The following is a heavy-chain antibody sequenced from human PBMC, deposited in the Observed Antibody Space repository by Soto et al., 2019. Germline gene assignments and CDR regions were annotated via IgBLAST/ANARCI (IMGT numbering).Heavy chain of an antibody. V-gene: IGHV2-5*02. CDR2: IYWDNNS. CDR3: AHYFESSGHWGFDY. J-gene: IGHJ4*02. CDR1: GFSLTTRGVG. Sequence: QITLKESGPTLVKPTQTLTLTCSFTGFSLTTRGVGVGWIRQPPGKALEWLTLIYWDNNSRHSESLRSRLTITKDTSHNQVVLTITNVDPVDTAIYPCAHYFESSGHWGFDYWGQGALVTVSS. D-gene: IGHD3-22*01.